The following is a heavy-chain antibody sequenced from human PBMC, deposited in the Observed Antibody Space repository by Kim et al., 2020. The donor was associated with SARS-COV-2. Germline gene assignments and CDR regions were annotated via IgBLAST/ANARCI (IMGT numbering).Heavy chain of an antibody. CDR2: IGTAGDP. V-gene: IGHV3-13*05. J-gene: IGHJ2*01. Sequence: GGSLRLSCAASGFTFSSYDMHWVRQATGKGLEWVSAIGTAGDPYYPGSVKGRFTISRENAKNSLYLQMNSLRAGDTAVYYCARVGRDSSSWPSYWYFDLWGRGTLVTVSS. CDR1: GFTFSSYD. CDR3: ARVGRDSSSWPSYWYFDL. D-gene: IGHD6-13*01.